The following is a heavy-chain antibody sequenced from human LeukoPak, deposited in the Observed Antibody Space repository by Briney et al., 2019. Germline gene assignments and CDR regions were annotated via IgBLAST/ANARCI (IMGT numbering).Heavy chain of an antibody. CDR2: IYYSGST. D-gene: IGHD2-15*01. V-gene: IGHV4-59*12. CDR1: GGSISSYY. CDR3: ARGLVVVGPFDY. J-gene: IGHJ4*02. Sequence: PSETLSLTCTVSGGSISSYYWSWIRQPPGKGLEWIGYIYYSGSTNYNPSLKSRVTISVDTSKNQFSLKLSSVTAADTAVYYCARGLVVVGPFDYWGQGTLVTVSS.